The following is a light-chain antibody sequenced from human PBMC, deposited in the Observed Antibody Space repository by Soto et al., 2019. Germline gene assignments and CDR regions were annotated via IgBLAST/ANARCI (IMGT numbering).Light chain of an antibody. J-gene: IGLJ1*01. V-gene: IGLV2-14*01. Sequence: QSVLTQPASVSGSPVQSITISCTGTSSDVGGYNYVSWYQQHPVKAPKLMIYDVTNRPSGVSDRFSGSKSGNTASLTISGLQAEDEADYYCSSYTSSSTPYVFGTGTKVTV. CDR2: DVT. CDR3: SSYTSSSTPYV. CDR1: SSDVGGYNY.